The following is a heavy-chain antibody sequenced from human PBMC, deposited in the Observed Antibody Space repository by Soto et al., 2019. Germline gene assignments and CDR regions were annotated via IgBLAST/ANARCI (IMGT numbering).Heavy chain of an antibody. CDR1: GYSFTIYW. CDR2: IYPGDSDT. V-gene: IGHV5-51*01. D-gene: IGHD2-2*01. CDR3: ARHKRCSSTSCWAYYYGMDV. Sequence: GESLKISCKGSGYSFTIYWIGWVRQMPGKGLEWMGIIYPGDSDTRYSPSFQGQVTISADKSISTAYLQWSSLKASDTAMYYCARHKRCSSTSCWAYYYGMDVWGQGTTVTVSS. J-gene: IGHJ6*02.